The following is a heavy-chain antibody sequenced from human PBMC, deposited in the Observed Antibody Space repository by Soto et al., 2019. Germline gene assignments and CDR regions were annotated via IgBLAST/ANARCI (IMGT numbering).Heavy chain of an antibody. V-gene: IGHV1-18*01. CDR3: ARDGGRLHLGELSPYYYYMDV. D-gene: IGHD3-16*02. CDR1: GYTFTSYG. CDR2: ISAYNGNT. Sequence: ASVKVSCKASGYTFTSYGISWVRQAPGQGLEWMGWISAYNGNTNYAQKLQGRVTMTTDTSTSTAYMELRSLRSDDTAVYYCARDGGRLHLGELSPYYYYMDVWGKGTTVTVSS. J-gene: IGHJ6*03.